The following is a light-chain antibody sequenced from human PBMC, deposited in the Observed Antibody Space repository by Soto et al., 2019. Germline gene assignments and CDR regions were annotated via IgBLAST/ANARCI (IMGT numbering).Light chain of an antibody. Sequence: DIVLTQSPATLSVSPGERVTLSCRASLSIRTKLGWYLQRPGPAHRLLIYGASIRASGIPARFSGSGSGTEFTLIISSLQSEYFSVYYSQQYDNWTRISFGQWTRLEIK. CDR3: QQYDNWTRIS. J-gene: IGKJ5*01. V-gene: IGKV3-15*01. CDR1: LSIRTK. CDR2: GAS.